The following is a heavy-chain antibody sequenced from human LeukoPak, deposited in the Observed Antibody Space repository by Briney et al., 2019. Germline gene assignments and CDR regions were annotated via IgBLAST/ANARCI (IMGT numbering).Heavy chain of an antibody. CDR2: SIGSGGSA. D-gene: IGHD3-16*01. CDR1: GFTFSTYT. V-gene: IGHV3-23*01. CDR3: ATLNVYVGY. J-gene: IGHJ4*02. Sequence: GGSLRLSCVASGFTFSTYTMNWIRQAPGKGLEWVSGSIGSGGSAFYADSVKGRFSISRDTSKNTLFLHMNNLRAGDTAVYYCATLNVYVGYWGQGTLVTVSS.